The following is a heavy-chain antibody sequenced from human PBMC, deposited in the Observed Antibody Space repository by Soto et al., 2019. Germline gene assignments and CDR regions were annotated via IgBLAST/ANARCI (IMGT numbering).Heavy chain of an antibody. J-gene: IGHJ4*02. D-gene: IGHD2-2*02. Sequence: QVQLVQSGAEVKKPGSSVKVSCKASGGTFSSYTISCVRQAPGHRLDWMGRIIPILGITNYAQKFQGTVTITAEQSGCIADTELTSLRSEDTAVYYCSVPNTSRGSGFLFDYWSQGTLVTVSS. CDR2: IIPILGIT. V-gene: IGHV1-69*02. CDR1: GGTFSSYT. CDR3: SVPNTSRGSGFLFDY.